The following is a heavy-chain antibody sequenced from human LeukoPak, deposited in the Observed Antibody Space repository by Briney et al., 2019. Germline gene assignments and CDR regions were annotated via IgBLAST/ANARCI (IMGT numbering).Heavy chain of an antibody. CDR1: GYSFTSYW. J-gene: IGHJ2*01. CDR2: IYPGDSDT. V-gene: IGHV5-51*01. CDR3: ARHVQYGSGYWREFGPYWYFDL. Sequence: GESLKISCKGSGYSFTSYWIGWVRQMPGKGLEWMGIIYPGDSDTRYSPSFQGQVTISADKSISTAYLQWSSLKASDTAMYYCARHVQYGSGYWREFGPYWYFDLWGRGTLVTVSS. D-gene: IGHD3-22*01.